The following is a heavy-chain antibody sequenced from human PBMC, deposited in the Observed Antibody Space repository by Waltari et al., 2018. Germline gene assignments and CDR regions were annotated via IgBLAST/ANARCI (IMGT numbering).Heavy chain of an antibody. CDR2: INHSGST. V-gene: IGHV4-34*01. CDR3: ARGSRMDVRD. J-gene: IGHJ4*02. CDR1: GGSFSGYY. D-gene: IGHD3-10*02. Sequence: QVQLQQWGAGLLKPSETLSLTCAVYGGSFSGYYWSWIRQPPGEGLEWSGEINHSGSTTDNPSLKRRVTISVDTSKNQFSLKLSSVTAADTAVYYGARGSRMDVRDWGQGTLVTVSS.